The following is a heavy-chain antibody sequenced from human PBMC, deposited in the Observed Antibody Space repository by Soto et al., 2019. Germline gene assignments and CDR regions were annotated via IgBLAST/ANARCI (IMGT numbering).Heavy chain of an antibody. Sequence: LGESLKISCKGSGYSFTSYWISWVRQMPGKGLEWMGRIDPSDSYTNYSPSFQGHVTISADKSISTAYLQWSSLKASDTAMYYCARHGRGDIVVVPAATAEYYYYGMDVWGQGTTVTVSS. CDR1: GYSFTSYW. CDR3: ARHGRGDIVVVPAATAEYYYYGMDV. J-gene: IGHJ6*02. D-gene: IGHD2-2*01. CDR2: IDPSDSYT. V-gene: IGHV5-10-1*01.